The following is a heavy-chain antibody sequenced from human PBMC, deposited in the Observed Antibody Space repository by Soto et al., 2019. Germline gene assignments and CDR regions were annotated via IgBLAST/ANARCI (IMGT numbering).Heavy chain of an antibody. Sequence: QVQLVESGGGVVQPGRSLRLSCAASGFTFSSYGMHWVRQAPGKGLEWVAVIWYDGSNKYYADSVKGRFTISRDNSKNTLYLEMNGLSAEDTAVYYCAREARVTIFGVVIIGAFDIWGQGTMVTVSS. CDR2: IWYDGSNK. V-gene: IGHV3-33*01. J-gene: IGHJ3*02. CDR1: GFTFSSYG. D-gene: IGHD3-3*01. CDR3: AREARVTIFGVVIIGAFDI.